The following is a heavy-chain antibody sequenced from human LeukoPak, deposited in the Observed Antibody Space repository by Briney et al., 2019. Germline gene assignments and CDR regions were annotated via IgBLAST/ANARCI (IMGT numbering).Heavy chain of an antibody. D-gene: IGHD2-15*01. CDR3: AKSRVVDRRGYFDY. J-gene: IGHJ4*02. Sequence: PGGSLRLSCVASGFTFNIYPMTWVRQSPEKGLEWVSTIGTGGDTYYADSVKGRFTISRGDSKNTLYLQMHGLGAEDTAVYYCAKSRVVDRRGYFDYWGQGTLVTVSS. CDR1: GFTFNIYP. CDR2: IGTGGDT. V-gene: IGHV3-23*01.